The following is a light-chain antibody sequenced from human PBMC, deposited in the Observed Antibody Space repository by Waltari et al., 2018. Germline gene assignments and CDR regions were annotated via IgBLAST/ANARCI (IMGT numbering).Light chain of an antibody. V-gene: IGKV3-15*01. Sequence: EIVMTQSPATLSLSPGERATLSCRTSQSVNSDLAWYQQKPGPAPSLLIYGASTRATGVPLRFSGSGSGAEFTLTISSLQSEDLAIYHCQQYNKWPPTFGGGTKVEIK. CDR1: QSVNSD. CDR3: QQYNKWPPT. J-gene: IGKJ4*01. CDR2: GAS.